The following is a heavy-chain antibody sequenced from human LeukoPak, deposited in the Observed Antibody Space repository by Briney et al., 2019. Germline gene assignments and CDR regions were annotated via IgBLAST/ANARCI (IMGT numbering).Heavy chain of an antibody. V-gene: IGHV1-69*04. D-gene: IGHD5-18*01. Sequence: ASVKVSCKASGGTFSSYAISWVRQAPGQGLEWMGRIIPILGIANYAQKFQGRVTITADRSTSTAYMELSSLRSEDTAVYYCARDARIQLWPTFDYWGQGTLVTVSS. J-gene: IGHJ4*02. CDR1: GGTFSSYA. CDR3: ARDARIQLWPTFDY. CDR2: IIPILGIA.